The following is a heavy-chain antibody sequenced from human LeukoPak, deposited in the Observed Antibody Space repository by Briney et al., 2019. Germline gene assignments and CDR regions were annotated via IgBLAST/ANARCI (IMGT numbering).Heavy chain of an antibody. D-gene: IGHD2-15*01. J-gene: IGHJ6*03. CDR3: AKETTAWWYHMAYMYG. CDR1: GFTVCSDT. Sequence: PGGSLRLSSADPGFTVCSDTMSSVRQAPGGGLEWVSAIRGSGDTTYHADSVKGRFTISRDNSEHRLSPQMHSLRAEHTAVYFCAKETTAWWYHMAYMYGCGKGTTVTVSS. V-gene: IGHV3-23*01. CDR2: IRGSGDTT.